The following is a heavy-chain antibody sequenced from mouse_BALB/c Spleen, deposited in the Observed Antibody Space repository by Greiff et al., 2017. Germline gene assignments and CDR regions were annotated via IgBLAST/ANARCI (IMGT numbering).Heavy chain of an antibody. CDR2: ISSGGST. CDR3: ARGRYYGSSYEYYAMDY. J-gene: IGHJ4*01. CDR1: GFTFSSYA. V-gene: IGHV5-6-5*01. D-gene: IGHD1-1*01. Sequence: GQVVESGGGLVKPGGSLKLSCAASGFTFSSYAMSWVRQTPEKRLEWVASISSGGSTYYPDSVKGRFTISRDNARNILYLQMSSLRSEDTAMYYCARGRYYGSSYEYYAMDYWGQGTSVTVSS.